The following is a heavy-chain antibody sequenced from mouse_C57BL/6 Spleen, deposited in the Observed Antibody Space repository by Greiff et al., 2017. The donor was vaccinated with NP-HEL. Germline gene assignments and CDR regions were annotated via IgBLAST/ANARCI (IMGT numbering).Heavy chain of an antibody. Sequence: ESGPGLVKPSQSLSLTCSVTGYSITSGYYWNWIRQFPGNKLEWMGYISYDGSNNYNPSLKNRISITRDTSKNQFFLKLNSVTTEDTATYYCASDRIYSMDYWGQGTTLTVSS. CDR3: ASDRIYSMDY. J-gene: IGHJ2*01. V-gene: IGHV3-6*01. CDR1: GYSITSGYY. D-gene: IGHD2-1*01. CDR2: ISYDGSN.